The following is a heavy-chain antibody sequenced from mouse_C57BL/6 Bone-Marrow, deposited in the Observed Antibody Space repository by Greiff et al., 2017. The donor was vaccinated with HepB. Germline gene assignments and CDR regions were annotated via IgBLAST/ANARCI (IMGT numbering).Heavy chain of an antibody. V-gene: IGHV14-4*01. CDR2: IDPENGDT. J-gene: IGHJ1*03. D-gene: IGHD1-1*01. Sequence: VQLQQSGAELVRPGASVKLSCTASGFNIKDDYMHWVKQRPEQGLEWIGWIDPENGDTEYASKFQGKATITADTSSNTAYLQLSSLTSEDTAVYYCTTGVYYGSSYGYFDVWGTGTTVTVSS. CDR1: GFNIKDDY. CDR3: TTGVYYGSSYGYFDV.